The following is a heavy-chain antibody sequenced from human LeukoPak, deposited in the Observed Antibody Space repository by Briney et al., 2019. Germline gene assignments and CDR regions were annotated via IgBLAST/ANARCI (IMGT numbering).Heavy chain of an antibody. J-gene: IGHJ4*02. CDR2: INHSGST. Sequence: SETLSLTCGVYGGSFSGYYWSWIRQPPGKGLEWIGEINHSGSTNYNPSLKSRVTISVDTSKNQFSLKLNSVTAADTAVYYCAFTPDPHFWYYFDYWGQGTLVTVSS. CDR1: GGSFSGYY. V-gene: IGHV4-34*01. CDR3: AFTPDPHFWYYFDY. D-gene: IGHD3-3*02.